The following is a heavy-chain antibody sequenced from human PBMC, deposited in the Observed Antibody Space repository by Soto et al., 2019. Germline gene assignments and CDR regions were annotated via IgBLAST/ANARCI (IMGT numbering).Heavy chain of an antibody. J-gene: IGHJ4*02. CDR3: AKTRMVVYYFDY. V-gene: IGHV3-30*18. D-gene: IGHD2-15*01. CDR1: GFTFSSYG. Sequence: GGSLRLSCAASGFTFSSYGMHWVRQAPGKGLEWVAVISYDGSNKYYADSVKGRFTISRDNSKNTLYLQMNSLRAEDTAVYYCAKTRMVVYYFDYWGQGTLVTVSS. CDR2: ISYDGSNK.